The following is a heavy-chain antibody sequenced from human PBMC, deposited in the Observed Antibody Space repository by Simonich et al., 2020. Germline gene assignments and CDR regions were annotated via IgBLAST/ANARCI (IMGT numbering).Heavy chain of an antibody. Sequence: QVQLVQSGAEVKKPGASVKVSCKASGYTFTGYYMHWVRQAPGQGLEWMGWINPNSGGTNYEQKFQGRATMTRDTSISTAYMELSRLRSDDTAVYYCARSHIAAAGTGYFQHWGQGTLVTVSS. V-gene: IGHV1-2*02. CDR3: ARSHIAAAGTGYFQH. D-gene: IGHD6-13*01. J-gene: IGHJ1*01. CDR1: GYTFTGYY. CDR2: INPNSGGT.